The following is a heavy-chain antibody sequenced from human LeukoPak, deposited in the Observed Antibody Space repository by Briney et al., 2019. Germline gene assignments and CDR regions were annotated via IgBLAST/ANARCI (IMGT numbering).Heavy chain of an antibody. D-gene: IGHD3-10*01. CDR1: VYTFTSYY. CDR2: INPTRGRT. V-gene: IGHV1-46*01. CDR3: ASVPNYGSGSDPGGPLNHYYYYMDV. J-gene: IGHJ6*03. Sequence: ASVTVSFKASVYTFTSYYLHWVRQAPRPGLERMGLINPTRGRTGYAQKFHGRVTMTRDMSTSTDYMELSSLRSEDTAVYYCASVPNYGSGSDPGGPLNHYYYYMDVWGKGTTVTISS.